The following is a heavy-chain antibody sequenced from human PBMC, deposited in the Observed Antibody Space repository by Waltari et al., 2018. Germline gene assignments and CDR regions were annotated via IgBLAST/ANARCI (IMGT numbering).Heavy chain of an antibody. CDR3: AGGYSSYYGMDV. Sequence: EVQLVESGGGLVKPGGSLRLSCAASGFTFNTYTRNWVRQDPGKGLEWVSSISSTSSDIYYADSVKGRFTISRDNAKSSLYLQLNSLRAEDTAVYYCAGGYSSYYGMDVWGQGTTVTVSS. J-gene: IGHJ6*02. CDR1: GFTFNTYT. D-gene: IGHD6-13*01. CDR2: ISSTSSDI. V-gene: IGHV3-21*02.